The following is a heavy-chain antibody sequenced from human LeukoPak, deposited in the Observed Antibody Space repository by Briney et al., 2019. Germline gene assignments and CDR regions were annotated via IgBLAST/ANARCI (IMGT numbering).Heavy chain of an antibody. J-gene: IGHJ4*02. CDR2: TSPGGGTT. V-gene: IGHV3-23*01. CDR3: AKSRSGSANWALRIFDN. CDR1: GFSFGSEA. Sequence: GGSLRLSCVVSGFSFGSEAMSWARQPPGRGREGVHSTSPGGGTTYYADSVKGRFTISRDNSENTLYVEMNSLRAEDTAIYYCAKSRSGSANWALRIFDNWGQGTLVSVSS. D-gene: IGHD3-10*01.